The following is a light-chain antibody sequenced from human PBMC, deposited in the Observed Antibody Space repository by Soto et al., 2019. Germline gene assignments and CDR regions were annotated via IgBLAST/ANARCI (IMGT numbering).Light chain of an antibody. CDR1: QSISTY. J-gene: IGKJ2*01. CDR2: AAS. Sequence: DIQMIQSPSSLSASVGDRVTITCRASQSISTYLNWYQQKPGKAPKLLIYAASSLQSGVPSRFSGSGSGTDFSLTISSLQPEDFATYYCQQSFGFPYTFGQGTKLEIK. CDR3: QQSFGFPYT. V-gene: IGKV1-39*01.